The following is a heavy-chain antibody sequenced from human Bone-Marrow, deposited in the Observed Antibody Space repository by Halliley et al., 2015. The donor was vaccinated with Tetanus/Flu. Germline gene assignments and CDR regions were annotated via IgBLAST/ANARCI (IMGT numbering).Heavy chain of an antibody. CDR2: IWHDGSHA. Sequence: IWHDGSHAYYEDSVKGRFTISRDNSKDTLLLQMNSLRVEDTAVYYCARDVPRYSGSYDTQAFWGQGTLVTVSS. D-gene: IGHD1-26*01. CDR3: ARDVPRYSGSYDTQAF. V-gene: IGHV3-33*01. J-gene: IGHJ4*02.